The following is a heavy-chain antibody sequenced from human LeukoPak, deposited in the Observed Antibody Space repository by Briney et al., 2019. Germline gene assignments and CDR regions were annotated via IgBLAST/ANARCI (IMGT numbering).Heavy chain of an antibody. CDR2: ISGSGGST. Sequence: GGSLRLSCAASGFTFSSYAMSWVRQAPGKGREWVSAISGSGGSTYYADSVKGRFTISRDNSKNTLYLQMNSLRAEDTAVYYCAKSINNYDFWSGYYSGPDYWGQGTLVTVSS. J-gene: IGHJ4*02. CDR1: GFTFSSYA. CDR3: AKSINNYDFWSGYYSGPDY. D-gene: IGHD3-3*01. V-gene: IGHV3-23*01.